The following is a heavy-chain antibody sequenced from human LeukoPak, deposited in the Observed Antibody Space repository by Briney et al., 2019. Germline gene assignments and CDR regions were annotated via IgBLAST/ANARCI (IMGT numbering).Heavy chain of an antibody. CDR1: NGSISNYH. CDR2: ILTSGTT. D-gene: IGHD1-26*01. J-gene: IGHJ4*02. CDR3: ARLRVSGSYLYYFDY. Sequence: SETLSPTCTVSNGSISNYHWSWVRQPPGKGLERIGYILTSGTTNYNPSLKSRLTISVDTSKNQFTLKLSSVTAADTAVYYCARLRVSGSYLYYFDYWGQGTLVSVSS. V-gene: IGHV4-4*09.